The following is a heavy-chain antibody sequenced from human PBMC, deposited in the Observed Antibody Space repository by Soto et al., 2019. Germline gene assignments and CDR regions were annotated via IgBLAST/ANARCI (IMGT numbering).Heavy chain of an antibody. Sequence: GGSLRLSCAASGFTFSSYSMNWVRQAPGKGLEWVSYISSSSSTIYYADSVKGRFTISRDNAKNSLYLQMNSLRDEDTAVYYCAREEVAVAARDYYYYYGMDVWGQGTTVTVSS. CDR2: ISSSSSTI. CDR1: GFTFSSYS. CDR3: AREEVAVAARDYYYYYGMDV. D-gene: IGHD6-19*01. V-gene: IGHV3-48*02. J-gene: IGHJ6*02.